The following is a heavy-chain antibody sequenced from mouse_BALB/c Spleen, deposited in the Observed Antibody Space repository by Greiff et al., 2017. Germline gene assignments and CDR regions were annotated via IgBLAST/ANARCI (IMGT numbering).Heavy chain of an antibody. J-gene: IGHJ2*01. V-gene: IGHV1-5*01. CDR2: IYPGNSDT. CDR1: GYTFTSYW. Sequence: EVQLQQSGTVLARPGASVKMSCKASGYTFTSYWMHWVKQRPGQGLEWIGAIYPGNSDTSYNQKFKGKAKLTAVTSTSTAYMELSSLTNEDSAVYYCTRGGTSSLLDYWGQGTTLTVSS. CDR3: TRGGTSSLLDY. D-gene: IGHD1-1*01.